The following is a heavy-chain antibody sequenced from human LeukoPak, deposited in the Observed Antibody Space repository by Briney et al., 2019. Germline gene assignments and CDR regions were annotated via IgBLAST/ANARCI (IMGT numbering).Heavy chain of an antibody. V-gene: IGHV7-4-1*02. J-gene: IGHJ4*02. Sequence: GASVKISCKASGYTFTTYAMHWVRQAPGQGLEWMGYINTRTGDPTYAQGFTGRFVFSLDTSVNTTYLQISGLKTEDTAVYFCARALGPMLRADSWGLGTLVTVSS. D-gene: IGHD3-16*01. CDR3: ARALGPMLRADS. CDR2: INTRTGDP. CDR1: GYTFTTYA.